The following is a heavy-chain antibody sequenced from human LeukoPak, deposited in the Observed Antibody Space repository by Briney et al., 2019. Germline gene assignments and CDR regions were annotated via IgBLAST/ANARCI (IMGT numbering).Heavy chain of an antibody. Sequence: SETLSLTCTVSGGSISSSGYCWGWIRQPPGTGLEWIGSIDYSGSTYYNPSLKSRVTISVDTSKNQFSLKLSSVTAADTAVYYCAKAREDYYYYYMDVWGKGTTVTVSS. CDR2: IDYSGST. CDR3: AKAREDYYYYYMDV. V-gene: IGHV4-39*07. CDR1: GGSISSSGYC. J-gene: IGHJ6*03.